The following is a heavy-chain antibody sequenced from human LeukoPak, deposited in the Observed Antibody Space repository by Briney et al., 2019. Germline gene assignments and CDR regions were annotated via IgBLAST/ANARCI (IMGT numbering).Heavy chain of an antibody. J-gene: IGHJ3*02. V-gene: IGHV3-15*01. D-gene: IGHD3-22*01. CDR2: IKSKTDGGTT. Sequence: GGSLRLSCAGSGFTFSAYGLHWVRQAPRKGLEWVGRIKSKTDGGTTDYAARVKGRFTISREDSNNTLYLQMNSLKTEDTAVYYCTTDSSGPNDAFDIWGQGTMVTVSS. CDR1: GFTFSAYG. CDR3: TTDSSGPNDAFDI.